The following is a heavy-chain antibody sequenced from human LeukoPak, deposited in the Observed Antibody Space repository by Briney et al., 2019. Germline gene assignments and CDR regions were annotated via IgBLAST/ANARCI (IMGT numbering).Heavy chain of an antibody. CDR2: INTAGNT. CDR3: ARGDCSGGSCSSMDV. CDR1: GFTFSTYG. J-gene: IGHJ6*02. V-gene: IGHV3-13*04. D-gene: IGHD2-15*01. Sequence: QPGGSLRLSCAASGFTFSTYGMHWVRQATGKGLEWVSGINTAGNTYYPGSVKGRFTISREDAKNSFYLQMNSLRAGDTAVYYCARGDCSGGSCSSMDVWGQGTTVTVSS.